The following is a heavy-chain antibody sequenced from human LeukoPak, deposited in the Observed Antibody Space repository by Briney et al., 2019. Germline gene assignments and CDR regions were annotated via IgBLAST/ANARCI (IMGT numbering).Heavy chain of an antibody. CDR3: ARDLSPVVRASPMGY. CDR1: GFTFSTYG. CDR2: ITYDGYYK. V-gene: IGHV3-30*03. Sequence: PGGSLRLSCAASGFTFSTYGMHWVRQAPGKGLEWVALITYDGYYKYYSDSVKGRFTISSDTSKNTLSLQMNSLRAEDTAVYCARDLSPVVRASPMGYWGQGTLVTVSS. J-gene: IGHJ4*02. D-gene: IGHD3-10*01.